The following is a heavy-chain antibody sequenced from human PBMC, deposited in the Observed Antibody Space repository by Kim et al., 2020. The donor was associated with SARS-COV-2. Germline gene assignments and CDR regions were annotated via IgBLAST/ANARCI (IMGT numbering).Heavy chain of an antibody. CDR1: GGSFSGYY. J-gene: IGHJ4*02. Sequence: SETLSLTCAVYGGSFSGYYWSWIRQPPGKGLEWIGEINHSGSTNYNPSLKSRVTISVDTSKNQFSLKLSSVTAADTAVYYCARFPRNSGSYYPFGYWGQGTLGTVSS. CDR2: INHSGST. CDR3: ARFPRNSGSYYPFGY. D-gene: IGHD1-26*01. V-gene: IGHV4-34*01.